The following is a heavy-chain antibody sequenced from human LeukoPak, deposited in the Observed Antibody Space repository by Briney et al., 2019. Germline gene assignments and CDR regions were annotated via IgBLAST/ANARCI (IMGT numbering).Heavy chain of an antibody. Sequence: GGSLRLSCAASGFTFSSYWMTWVRQAPGKGLEWVANIKQDGSEKYYVDSVKGRFTISRDNAKNSLYLQMNSLRAEDTAVYYCAREVGMAARRAYYYYYYMDVWGKGTTVTVSS. V-gene: IGHV3-7*01. J-gene: IGHJ6*03. D-gene: IGHD6-6*01. CDR3: AREVGMAARRAYYYYYYMDV. CDR2: IKQDGSEK. CDR1: GFTFSSYW.